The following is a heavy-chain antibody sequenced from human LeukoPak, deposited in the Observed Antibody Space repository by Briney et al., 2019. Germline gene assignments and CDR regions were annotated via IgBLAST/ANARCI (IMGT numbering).Heavy chain of an antibody. D-gene: IGHD5-12*01. CDR2: INTDGSDT. V-gene: IGHV3-74*01. CDR1: ALTFSSYW. CDR3: ARGVVANAFDI. Sequence: GGSLRPSRAASALTFSSYWVHWVRQAPGKGLVWVSRINTDGSDTRYADSVNGRFTISRDNAKNTLSLQMNSLRAEDTAVYYCARGVVANAFDIWGQGTMVTVSS. J-gene: IGHJ3*02.